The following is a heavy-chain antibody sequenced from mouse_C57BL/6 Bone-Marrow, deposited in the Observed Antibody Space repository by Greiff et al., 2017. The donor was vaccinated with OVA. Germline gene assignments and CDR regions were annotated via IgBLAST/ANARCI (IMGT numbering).Heavy chain of an antibody. CDR1: GFTFSSYT. D-gene: IGHD2-1*01. V-gene: IGHV5-9*01. Sequence: DVQLQESGGGLVKPGGSLKLSCAASGFTFSSYTMSWVRQTPEKRLEWVATISGGGGNTYYPDSVKGRFTISRDNAKNTLYLQMSSLRSEDTALYYCARGPYGNPAWFAYWGQGTLVTVSA. J-gene: IGHJ3*01. CDR3: ARGPYGNPAWFAY. CDR2: ISGGGGNT.